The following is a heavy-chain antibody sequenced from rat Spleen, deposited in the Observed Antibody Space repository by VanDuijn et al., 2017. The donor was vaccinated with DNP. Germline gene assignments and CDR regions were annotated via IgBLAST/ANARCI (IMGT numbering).Heavy chain of an antibody. V-gene: IGHV5-20*01. CDR1: GFTFSDYY. CDR3: ARSPILRVSDAMDA. J-gene: IGHJ4*01. CDR2: ISYDGGST. Sequence: EVQLVESGGGLVRPGRSLKLSCAASGFTFSDYYMAWVRQAPTKGLEWVASISYDGGSTYYRDSVKGRFTISRDNTKSSLYLQMNSLKSEDTATYYCARSPILRVSDAMDAWGQGTSVTVS. D-gene: IGHD1-7*01.